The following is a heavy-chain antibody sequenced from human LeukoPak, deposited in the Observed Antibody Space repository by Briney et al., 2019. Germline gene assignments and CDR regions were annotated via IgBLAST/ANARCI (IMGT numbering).Heavy chain of an antibody. CDR2: MYYSGTT. J-gene: IGHJ5*02. D-gene: IGHD3-9*01. V-gene: IGHV4-39*01. CDR1: GGSISSSSYY. CDR3: ARRHYYNTLTGYYENWFDP. Sequence: PSETLSLTCTVSGGSISSSSYYWGWIRQPPGKGLEWLGSMYYSGTTYYNPSLKSRVTISVDTSKNQFSLKLSSVSAADTAVYYCARRHYYNTLTGYYENWFDPWGQGTLVTVSS.